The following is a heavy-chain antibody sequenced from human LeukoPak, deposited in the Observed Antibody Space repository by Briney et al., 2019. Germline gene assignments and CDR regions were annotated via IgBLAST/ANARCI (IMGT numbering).Heavy chain of an antibody. Sequence: QSGGSLRLSCAASGFNFRDAAMTWVRQAPGKGLEWVSLIGSVGFSTHYGDSVKGRFTISRDNSKNTVSLQMNSLRVEDTAIYYCAKDSKWLQLTVDYWGQGTLVTVSS. CDR1: GFNFRDAA. J-gene: IGHJ4*02. CDR3: AKDSKWLQLTVDY. CDR2: IGSVGFST. V-gene: IGHV3-23*01. D-gene: IGHD5-24*01.